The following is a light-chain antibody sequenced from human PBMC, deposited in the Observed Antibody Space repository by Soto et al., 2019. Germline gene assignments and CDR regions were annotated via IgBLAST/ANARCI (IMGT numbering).Light chain of an antibody. J-gene: IGKJ1*01. CDR2: GAS. Sequence: EIVLTQSPGTLSLSPGERATLSCRASQSVSNNYLAWYQQKPGQAPRLLIYGASNRATGIPDRFSGSGSGTDFTLTISSLQPDDFAAYYCQQYHTYSWTFGQGTKVDIK. V-gene: IGKV3-20*01. CDR1: QSVSNNY. CDR3: QQYHTYSWT.